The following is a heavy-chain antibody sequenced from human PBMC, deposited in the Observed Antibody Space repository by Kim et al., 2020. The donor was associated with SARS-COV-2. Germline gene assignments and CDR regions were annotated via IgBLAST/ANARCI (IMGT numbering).Heavy chain of an antibody. CDR1: GFTFSSYG. V-gene: IGHV3-30*18. Sequence: GGSLRLSCAASGFTFSSYGMHWVRQAPGKGLEWVAVISYDGSNKYYADSVKGRFTISRDNSKNTLYLQMNSLRAEDTAVYYCAKGLVMTMVVTAWYFDL. CDR3: AKGLVMTMVVTAWYFDL. CDR2: ISYDGSNK. J-gene: IGHJ2*01. D-gene: IGHD4-17*01.